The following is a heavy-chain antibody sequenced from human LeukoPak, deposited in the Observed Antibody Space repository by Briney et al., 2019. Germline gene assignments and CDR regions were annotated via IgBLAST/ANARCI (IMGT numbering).Heavy chain of an antibody. CDR2: INPIFGTA. Sequence: ASVKVSCKASGYTFTVYYMNWVRQAPGQGLGWMGWINPIFGTANYAQKFQGRVTITADEATSTAYMELSSLRSEDTAVYYCARDVYCSSTTCSYYFDYRGQGTLVTVSS. D-gene: IGHD2-2*01. CDR3: ARDVYCSSTTCSYYFDY. V-gene: IGHV1-69*13. J-gene: IGHJ4*02. CDR1: GYTFTVYY.